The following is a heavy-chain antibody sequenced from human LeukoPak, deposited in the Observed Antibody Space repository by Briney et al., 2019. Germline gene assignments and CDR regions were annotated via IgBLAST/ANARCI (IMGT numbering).Heavy chain of an antibody. V-gene: IGHV1-18*01. D-gene: IGHD2-8*01. CDR1: GYTLREYG. CDR3: ARDSSNGVCYPRDY. J-gene: IGHJ4*02. Sequence: ASVRDSCQTSGYTLREYGIRSVRQAPGQGLEWVGWITTYNGEKIYSQRFQGRVTMTTDTSSGTYYMELRNLRSDDTAIYYCARDSSNGVCYPRDYWGQGTQVVVST. CDR2: ITTYNGEK.